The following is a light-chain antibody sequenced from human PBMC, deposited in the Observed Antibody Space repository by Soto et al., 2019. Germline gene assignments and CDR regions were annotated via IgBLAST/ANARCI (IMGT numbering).Light chain of an antibody. CDR1: RGGVGAYKY. J-gene: IGLJ1*01. CDR3: CSYAGSYTWV. Sequence: SVLAQPGPVSGSPQEPVTISCSGGRGGVGAYKYVSWYQHYPGEAPKVMIYDVTQRPSGVPDRFSGTKSGNTASLTISGLQAEDEADYYCCSYAGSYTWVFGSGTKVTVL. CDR2: DVT. V-gene: IGLV2-11*01.